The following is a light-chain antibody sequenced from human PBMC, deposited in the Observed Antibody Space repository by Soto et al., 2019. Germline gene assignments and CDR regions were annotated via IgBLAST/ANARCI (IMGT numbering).Light chain of an antibody. Sequence: DIQMTQSPSSLSATVGDRVTITCQACQDISKYLNWYQQKPGKAPKLLIYDASNLETGVPSRFSGSGSGTDFCLTINSLQPEDIATYYCQQYDHPPYTFGQGTKLEI. CDR3: QQYDHPPYT. V-gene: IGKV1-33*01. CDR2: DAS. J-gene: IGKJ2*01. CDR1: QDISKY.